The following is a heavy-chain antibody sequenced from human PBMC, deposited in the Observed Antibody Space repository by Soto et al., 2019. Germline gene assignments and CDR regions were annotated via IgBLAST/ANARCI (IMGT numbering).Heavy chain of an antibody. CDR3: ARSGGRQQLVNFDY. D-gene: IGHD6-6*01. V-gene: IGHV4-39*07. Sequence: SETLSLTCTVSGGSISSSSYYWGWIRQPPGKGLEWIGSIYYSGSTYYNPSLKSRVTKSVDTSKNQFSLKLNSVTAADTAVYYCARSGGRQQLVNFDYWGQGTLVTVSS. CDR1: GGSISSSSYY. CDR2: IYYSGST. J-gene: IGHJ4*02.